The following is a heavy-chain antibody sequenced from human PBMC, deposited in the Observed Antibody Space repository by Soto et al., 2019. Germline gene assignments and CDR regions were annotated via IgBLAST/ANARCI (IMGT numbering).Heavy chain of an antibody. CDR3: AKEPTKYCSGGTCYSGYFDY. V-gene: IGHV3-23*01. CDR2: ISASGGNT. D-gene: IGHD2-15*01. J-gene: IGHJ4*02. Sequence: EVQLLESGGGLVQPGGSLRLSCAASGFTFSTYAMTWVRQAPGKGLDWVSSISASGGNTYYADSVKGRFTISRDNSKNMLYLQMNSLRAEDTAVYYCAKEPTKYCSGGTCYSGYFDYWGQGTLVTVSS. CDR1: GFTFSTYA.